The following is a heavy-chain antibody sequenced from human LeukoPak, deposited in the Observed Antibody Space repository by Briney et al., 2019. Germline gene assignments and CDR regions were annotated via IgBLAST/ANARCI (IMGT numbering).Heavy chain of an antibody. CDR1: GYTFTNYD. Sequence: ASXKVSCKASGYTFTNYDINWVRQATGQGREWMGYKNPNSGNSAYAQKFQSRVTITTDASITTAYMELSGLRSEDTALYYCAREGLDYWGQGTLVTVSS. V-gene: IGHV1-8*01. CDR2: KNPNSGNS. CDR3: AREGLDY. J-gene: IGHJ4*02.